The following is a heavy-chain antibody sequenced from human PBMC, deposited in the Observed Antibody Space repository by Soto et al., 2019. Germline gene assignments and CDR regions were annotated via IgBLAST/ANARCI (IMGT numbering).Heavy chain of an antibody. CDR2: IYYSGST. CDR1: GGSISSSSYY. Sequence: KTSETLSLTCTVSGGSISSSSYYWGWIRQPPGKGLEWIGSIYYSGSTYYNPSLKSRVTISVDTSKNQFSLKLSSVTAADTAVYYCARVRVAWSIQTSIAAAGPNWFDPWGQGTLVTVSS. D-gene: IGHD6-13*01. J-gene: IGHJ5*02. CDR3: ARVRVAWSIQTSIAAAGPNWFDP. V-gene: IGHV4-39*01.